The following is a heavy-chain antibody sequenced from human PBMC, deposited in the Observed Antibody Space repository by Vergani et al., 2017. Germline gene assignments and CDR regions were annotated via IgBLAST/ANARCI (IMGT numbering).Heavy chain of an antibody. V-gene: IGHV4-61*02. Sequence: QVQLQESGPGLVKPSQTLSLTCTVSSDSISGGRYYWSWIRQPAGKGLEWIGGIYTSGSANYNPSLNSRVTISVNPSKNQFSLNLSSVTAADTAVNYCAGSSMGTNVFDYWGQGILVTVSS. CDR3: AGSSMGTNVFDY. J-gene: IGHJ4*02. CDR1: SDSISGGRYY. D-gene: IGHD1-7*01. CDR2: IYTSGSA.